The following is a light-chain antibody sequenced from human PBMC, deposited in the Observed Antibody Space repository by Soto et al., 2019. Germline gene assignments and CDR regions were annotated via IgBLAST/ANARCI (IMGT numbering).Light chain of an antibody. CDR3: QQYNSYS. CDR2: KAS. J-gene: IGKJ1*01. CDR1: QSISSW. Sequence: DIQITQSPSTLSASVGDRVTITCRASQSISSWLAWYQQKPGKAPKLLIYKASSLESGVPSRFSGSGSGTEFTRTISSLQPDDFATYYCQQYNSYSFGQGTKVDIK. V-gene: IGKV1-5*03.